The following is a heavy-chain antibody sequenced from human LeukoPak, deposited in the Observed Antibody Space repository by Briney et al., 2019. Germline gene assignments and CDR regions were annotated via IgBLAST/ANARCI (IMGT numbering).Heavy chain of an antibody. D-gene: IGHD6-13*01. V-gene: IGHV4-59*11. CDR3: ARGGASSHWFGS. CDR1: GASLTSHS. J-gene: IGHJ5*01. Sequence: SETLSLTCSVSGASLTSHSWSWIRQPPEKQLESIGMIYNSVTTNYRPSLKSRVTISVDASKNQLSLKLSSVTAADTAVYYCARGGASSHWFGSCGQGTLVTVSS. CDR2: IYNSVTT.